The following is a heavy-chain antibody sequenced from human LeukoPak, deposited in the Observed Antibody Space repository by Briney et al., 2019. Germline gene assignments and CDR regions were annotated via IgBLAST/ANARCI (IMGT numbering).Heavy chain of an antibody. D-gene: IGHD3-10*01. CDR1: GFTFDDYA. V-gene: IGHV3-9*01. J-gene: IGHJ4*02. CDR3: ARDGRGITPTYYFDY. Sequence: GRSLRLSCAASGFTFDDYAMHWVRQAPGKGLEWVSGISWNSGSVGYADSVKGRFTISRDNAKNSLYLQMNSLRAEDTAVYYCARDGRGITPTYYFDYWGQGTLVTVSS. CDR2: ISWNSGSV.